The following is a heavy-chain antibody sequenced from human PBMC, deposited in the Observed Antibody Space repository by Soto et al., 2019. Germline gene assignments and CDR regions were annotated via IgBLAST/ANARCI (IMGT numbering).Heavy chain of an antibody. CDR1: GGSISSSNW. Sequence: QVQLQESGPGLVKPSGTLSLTCAVSGGSISSSNWWSWVRQPPGKGLEWIGEIYHSGSTNYNPSLKGRVTISVDKSKNQFSLKLSSVTAADTAVYYCARDFGYGDPHPPGWFDPWGQGTLVTVSS. D-gene: IGHD4-17*01. CDR2: IYHSGST. CDR3: ARDFGYGDPHPPGWFDP. J-gene: IGHJ5*02. V-gene: IGHV4-4*02.